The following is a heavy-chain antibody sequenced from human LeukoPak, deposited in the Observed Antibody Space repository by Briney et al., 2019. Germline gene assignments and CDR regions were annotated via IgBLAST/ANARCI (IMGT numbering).Heavy chain of an antibody. Sequence: GASVKVSCTASGYTFTSYGISWVRQAPGQGLEWMGWISAYNGNTNYAQKLQGRVTMTTATSTSTAYMELRSLRSDDTAVYYCARYRVDFWSGYAFDIWGQGTMVTVSS. D-gene: IGHD3-3*01. CDR3: ARYRVDFWSGYAFDI. J-gene: IGHJ3*02. CDR1: GYTFTSYG. V-gene: IGHV1-18*01. CDR2: ISAYNGNT.